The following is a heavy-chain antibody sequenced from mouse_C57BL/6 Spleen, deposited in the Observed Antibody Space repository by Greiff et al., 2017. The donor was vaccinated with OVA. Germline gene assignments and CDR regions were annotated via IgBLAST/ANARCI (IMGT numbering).Heavy chain of an antibody. CDR1: GFTFSDYG. CDR2: ISSGSSTI. J-gene: IGHJ1*03. Sequence: EVKLVESGGGLVKPGGSLKLSCAASGFTFSDYGMHWVRQAPEKGLEWVAYISSGSSTIYYADTVKGRFTISRDNAKNTLFLQMTSLRSEGTAMYYCARIDGYYGWYFDVWGTGTTVTVSS. CDR3: ARIDGYYGWYFDV. V-gene: IGHV5-17*01. D-gene: IGHD2-3*01.